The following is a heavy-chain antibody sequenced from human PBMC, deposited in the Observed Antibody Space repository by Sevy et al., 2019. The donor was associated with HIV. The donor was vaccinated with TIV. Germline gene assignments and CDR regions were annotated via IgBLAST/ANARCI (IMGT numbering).Heavy chain of an antibody. J-gene: IGHJ6*02. CDR3: ARDFIAARHAYGMDV. CDR2: ISGSGGST. Sequence: GGSLRLSCAASGFTFSSYAMSWVRQAPGKGLEWVSTISGSGGSTYYADSVKGRFTISRDNFKNTLYLQMNSLRAEDTAVYYCARDFIAARHAYGMDVWGQGTTVTVSS. V-gene: IGHV3-23*01. D-gene: IGHD6-6*01. CDR1: GFTFSSYA.